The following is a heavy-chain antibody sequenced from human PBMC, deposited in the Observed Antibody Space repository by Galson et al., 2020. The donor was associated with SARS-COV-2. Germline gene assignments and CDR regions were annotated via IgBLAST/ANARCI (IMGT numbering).Heavy chain of an antibody. CDR2: FYQDGTS. J-gene: IGHJ6*02. Sequence: SETLSLTCAASGISVKRGHFWGWIRQPPGKGLEWIGNFYQDGTSYYNPSLKSRVTISIDTSTKLFYLRMKSVTAADTAVYYCARQAAGCYRGGGRHHYFAPKDGWGQGTTGSVSS. V-gene: IGHV4-38-2*01. CDR1: GISVKRGHF. D-gene: IGHD3-16*02. CDR3: ARQAAGCYRGGGRHHYFAPKDG.